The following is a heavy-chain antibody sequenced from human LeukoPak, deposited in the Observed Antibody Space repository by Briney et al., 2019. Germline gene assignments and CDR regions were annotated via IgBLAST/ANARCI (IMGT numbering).Heavy chain of an antibody. CDR3: AKDSTTTGLLLAGLIDY. Sequence: PGGSLRLSCAASGFTFSSYAMTWVRQAPGKGLDWVSAVSGSGGSTYYADSVNGRFTISRDNSKNTLYLQMNSLRAEDTAIYYCAKDSTTTGLLLAGLIDYWGQGTLVTVSS. D-gene: IGHD2/OR15-2a*01. J-gene: IGHJ4*02. V-gene: IGHV3-23*01. CDR2: VSGSGGST. CDR1: GFTFSSYA.